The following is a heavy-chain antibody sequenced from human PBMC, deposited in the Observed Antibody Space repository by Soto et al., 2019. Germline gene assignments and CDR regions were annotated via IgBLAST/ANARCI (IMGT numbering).Heavy chain of an antibody. CDR2: IKQDGSEK. Sequence: GGSLRLSCAASGFTFSSYWMSWVRQAPGKGLEWVANIKQDGSEKYYVDSVKGRFTISRDNAKNSLYLQMNSLRAEDTAVYYCAREPRRYFDWPKNYYYYYGMDVWGQGTTVTVSS. V-gene: IGHV3-7*01. CDR1: GFTFSSYW. J-gene: IGHJ6*02. D-gene: IGHD3-9*01. CDR3: AREPRRYFDWPKNYYYYYGMDV.